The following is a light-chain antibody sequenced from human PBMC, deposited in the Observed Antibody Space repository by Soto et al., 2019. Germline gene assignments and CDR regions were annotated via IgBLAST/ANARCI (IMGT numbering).Light chain of an antibody. V-gene: IGKV3-11*01. CDR1: QSVSTS. CDR3: QVRDVWPS. Sequence: IVLTQSPATLSLSPGERAALSCRASQSVSTSLAWYQRKPGQAPRLFIYDASKRAPGIPARFSGRGSGTNFTLTISSLEAEDFAVYYCQVRDVWPSFGQGTKVDIK. CDR2: DAS. J-gene: IGKJ1*01.